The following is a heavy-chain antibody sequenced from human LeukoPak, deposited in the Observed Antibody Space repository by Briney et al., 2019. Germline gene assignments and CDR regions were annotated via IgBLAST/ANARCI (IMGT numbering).Heavy chain of an antibody. CDR2: IYHSGST. CDR1: GYSISSGYY. V-gene: IGHV4-38-2*01. J-gene: IGHJ5*02. D-gene: IGHD6-13*01. CDR3: ARGNHDSSSWYT. Sequence: PSETLSLTCAVSGYSISSGYYWGWIRQPPGKGLEWIGSIYHSGSTYYNPSLKSRVTISVDTSKNQFSLKLSSVTAADTAVYYRARGNHDSSSWYTWGQGTLVTVSS.